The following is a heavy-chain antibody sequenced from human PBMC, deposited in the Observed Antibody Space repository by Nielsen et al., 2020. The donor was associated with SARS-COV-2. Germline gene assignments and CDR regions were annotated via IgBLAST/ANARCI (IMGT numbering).Heavy chain of an antibody. J-gene: IGHJ5*02. D-gene: IGHD5-24*01. CDR3: ARDYWGRRDGYTSGWFDP. V-gene: IGHV1-18*01. CDR2: ISAYNGNT. Sequence: WVRQAPGQGLEWMGWISAYNGNTNYAQKFQGRVTMTRDTSTSTVYMELSSLRSEDTAVYYCARDYWGRRDGYTSGWFDPWGQGTLVTVSS.